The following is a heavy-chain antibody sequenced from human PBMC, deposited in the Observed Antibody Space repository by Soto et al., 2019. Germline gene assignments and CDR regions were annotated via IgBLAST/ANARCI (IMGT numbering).Heavy chain of an antibody. J-gene: IGHJ4*01. V-gene: IGHV1-69*01. D-gene: IGHD6-19*01. CDR3: ARHPGQWLYYFDY. Sequence: QVQLVQSGAAVKKPGSSVRVSCKSSGATFNFYAISWVRQAPGEGLEWMGGVVPHSGTATYARKFQGRLTVTAVESSSTAYMDLSSLTSEDTAIYYCARHPGQWLYYFDYWGQGTLVTVSS. CDR1: GATFNFYA. CDR2: VVPHSGTA.